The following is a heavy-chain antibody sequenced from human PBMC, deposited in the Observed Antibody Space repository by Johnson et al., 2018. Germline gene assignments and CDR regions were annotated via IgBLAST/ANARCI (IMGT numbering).Heavy chain of an antibody. CDR2: IEQDGSEK. J-gene: IGHJ6*03. CDR3: ARNAPVIRGIIDQHYCYYMDV. CDR1: EFTFSSYW. Sequence: VQLVESGGGLVQPGGSLRLSCTASEFTFSSYWMTWVRQAPGRGLEWVANIEQDGSEKNYVDSVKGRFSISRDNAKISLFLQMNGLRAEATAVYYCARNAPVIRGIIDQHYCYYMDVWGKGTTVTFAS. D-gene: IGHD3-10*01. V-gene: IGHV3-7*01.